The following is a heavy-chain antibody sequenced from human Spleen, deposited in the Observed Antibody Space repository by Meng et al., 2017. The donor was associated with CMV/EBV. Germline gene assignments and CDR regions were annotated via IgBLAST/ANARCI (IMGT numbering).Heavy chain of an antibody. Sequence: GESLKISCAASGFTFTNYWMSWVRQAPGKGLEWVANIKPDGSEKYYMDSVKGRFTSSRDSSKNTVNLEMNGLRADDTAVYYCTRDRGDLMYYFDYWGHGTLVTVSS. V-gene: IGHV3-7*03. CDR1: GFTFTNYW. CDR2: IKPDGSEK. D-gene: IGHD3-10*01. CDR3: TRDRGDLMYYFDY. J-gene: IGHJ4*01.